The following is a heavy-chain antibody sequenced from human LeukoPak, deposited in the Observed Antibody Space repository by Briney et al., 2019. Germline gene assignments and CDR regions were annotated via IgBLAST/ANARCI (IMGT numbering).Heavy chain of an antibody. V-gene: IGHV4-4*07. CDR2: IYTSGST. Sequence: KPSETLSLTCTVSGGSISSYYWSWIRQPAGKGLEWIGRIYTSGSTNYNPSLKSRVTMSVDTSKNQFSLKLSSVTAADAAVYYCARAWRESDYWYFDLWGRGTLVTVSS. CDR3: ARAWRESDYWYFDL. J-gene: IGHJ2*01. CDR1: GGSISSYY.